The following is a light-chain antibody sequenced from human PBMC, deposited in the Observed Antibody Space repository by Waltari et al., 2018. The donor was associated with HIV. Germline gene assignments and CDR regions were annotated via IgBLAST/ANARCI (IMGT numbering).Light chain of an antibody. V-gene: IGKV1-NL1*01. Sequence: DIQMTQSPSSLFASVGDRVTITCRGSQGISNSLAWYQQKPGTAPKLLLFAASRLESGVPSRFSGSGSGTDYPLTINSLQPEDFATYYCQQYYITPWTFGQGTRVEIK. J-gene: IGKJ1*01. CDR2: AAS. CDR1: QGISNS. CDR3: QQYYITPWT.